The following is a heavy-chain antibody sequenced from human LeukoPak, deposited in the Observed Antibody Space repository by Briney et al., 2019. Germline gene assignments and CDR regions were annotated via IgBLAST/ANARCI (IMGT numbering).Heavy chain of an antibody. V-gene: IGHV3-30*02. J-gene: IGHJ4*02. CDR3: ARVEGSAATSYD. Sequence: GGSLRLSCVASGFIFSSYGMHWVRQAPGKGLEWVAFIRYDGRNTYYADSVKGRFTISRDNSKNTLYLQMNSLRAEDTAVYYCARVEGSAATSYDWGQGTLLTVSS. D-gene: IGHD2-2*01. CDR2: IRYDGRNT. CDR1: GFIFSSYG.